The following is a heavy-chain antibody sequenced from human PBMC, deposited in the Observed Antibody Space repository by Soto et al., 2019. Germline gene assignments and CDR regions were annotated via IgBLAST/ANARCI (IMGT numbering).Heavy chain of an antibody. J-gene: IGHJ3*02. V-gene: IGHV3-33*01. Sequence: GGSLRLSCAASGFTFSSYGMHWVRQAPGKGLEWVAVIWYDGSNKYYADSVKGRFTISRDNSKNTLYLEMNSLGAEDTAVYYCAVYADAPDAFDIWGQGTMVTVSS. D-gene: IGHD2-8*01. CDR1: GFTFSSYG. CDR3: AVYADAPDAFDI. CDR2: IWYDGSNK.